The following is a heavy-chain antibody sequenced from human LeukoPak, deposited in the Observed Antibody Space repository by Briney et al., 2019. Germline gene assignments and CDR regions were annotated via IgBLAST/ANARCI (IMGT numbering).Heavy chain of an antibody. CDR2: IRSKAYGGTT. V-gene: IGHV3-49*03. D-gene: IGHD4-17*01. J-gene: IGHJ4*02. CDR1: GLTFGDYA. Sequence: GGSLRLSCTASGLTFGDYAMNWFRQAPGKGLEGVGFIRSKAYGGTTEYAASVKGRFTISRDDSKSIAYLQMNSLKTEDTAVYYCTRDHDYGDQSPFDYWGQGTLVTVSS. CDR3: TRDHDYGDQSPFDY.